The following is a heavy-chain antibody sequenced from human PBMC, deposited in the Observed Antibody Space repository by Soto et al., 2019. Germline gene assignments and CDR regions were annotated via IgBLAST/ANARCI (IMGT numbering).Heavy chain of an antibody. CDR1: GGSLSSGGYY. V-gene: IGHV4-31*03. CDR3: ARHLLPSVPPGRAFDI. J-gene: IGHJ3*02. Sequence: SETLSLTCPVSGGSLSSGGYYWSWIRQHPGKGLEWIGYIYYSGSTYYNPSLKSRVTISVDTSKNQFSLKLSSVTAADTAVYYCARHLLPSVPPGRAFDIWGQGTMVTVSS. CDR2: IYYSGST. D-gene: IGHD2-2*01.